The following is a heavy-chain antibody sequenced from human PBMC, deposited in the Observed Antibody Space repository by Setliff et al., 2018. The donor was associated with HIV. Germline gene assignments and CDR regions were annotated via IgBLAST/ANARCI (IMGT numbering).Heavy chain of an antibody. J-gene: IGHJ5*02. CDR2: INRNSGNT. V-gene: IGHV1-2*02. CDR1: GYSFTGYY. CDR3: ARGGVMGATSRYVWFDP. D-gene: IGHD1-26*01. Sequence: ASVKVSCKTSGYSFTGYYIHWVRQAPRQGLEWMGWINRNSGNTNYAQKFQGRVTKTRDTSINTASLDLTRLRSDDTAMYYCARGGVMGATSRYVWFDPWGQGTLVTVSS.